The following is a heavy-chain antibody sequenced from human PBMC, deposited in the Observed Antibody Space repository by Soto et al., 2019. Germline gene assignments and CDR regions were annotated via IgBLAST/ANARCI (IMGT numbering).Heavy chain of an antibody. V-gene: IGHV3-23*01. J-gene: IGHJ4*02. Sequence: GGSLRLSCAASGFTFSSYAMGWVRQGPGKGLEWVAVVSIGGSTHYADSVRGRFTISRDNSKNTLSLQMNSLTAEDTAIYFCAKRRGAGGHFDYWGQGALVTVSS. CDR2: VSIGGST. CDR1: GFTFSSYA. CDR3: AKRRGAGGHFDY. D-gene: IGHD2-15*01.